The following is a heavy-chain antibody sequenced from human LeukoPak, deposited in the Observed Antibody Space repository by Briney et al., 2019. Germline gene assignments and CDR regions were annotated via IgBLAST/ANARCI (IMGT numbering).Heavy chain of an antibody. J-gene: IGHJ4*02. CDR2: IYYSGST. CDR1: GGSISSSSYY. CDR3: ARFIAARPFDY. V-gene: IGHV4-39*01. Sequence: NASETLSLTCTVSGGSISSSSYYWGWIRQPPGKGLEWIGSIYYSGSTYYNPSLKSRVTISVDTSKNQFSLKLSSMTAADTAVYYCARFIAARPFDYWGQGTLVTVSS. D-gene: IGHD6-6*01.